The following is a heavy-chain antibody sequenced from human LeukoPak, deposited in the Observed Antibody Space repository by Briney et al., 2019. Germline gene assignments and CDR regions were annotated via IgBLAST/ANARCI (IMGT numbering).Heavy chain of an antibody. V-gene: IGHV1-46*01. CDR3: ARDVGSITIFGVVRGADY. Sequence: ASVKVSCKASGYTFTSYYMHWVRQAPGQGLEWMGIINPSGGSTSYAQKFQGRVTMTRDTSTSTAYMELTRLRSEDTAVYYCARDVGSITIFGVVRGADYWGQGTLVTVSS. J-gene: IGHJ4*02. CDR1: GYTFTSYY. CDR2: INPSGGST. D-gene: IGHD3-3*01.